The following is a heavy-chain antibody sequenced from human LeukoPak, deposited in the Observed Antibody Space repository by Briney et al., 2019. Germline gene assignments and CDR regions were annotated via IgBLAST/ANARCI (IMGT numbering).Heavy chain of an antibody. J-gene: IGHJ5*02. CDR1: GYTFTGYY. D-gene: IGHD4-17*01. CDR2: INPNSGGT. Sequence: GASVKVSCKASGYTFTGYYVHWVRQAPGQGLEWMGWINPNSGGTNYAQKFQGRVTMTRDTSISTAYMELSRLRSDDTAVYYCATATTVTTEWFDPWGQGTLVTVSS. V-gene: IGHV1-2*02. CDR3: ATATTVTTEWFDP.